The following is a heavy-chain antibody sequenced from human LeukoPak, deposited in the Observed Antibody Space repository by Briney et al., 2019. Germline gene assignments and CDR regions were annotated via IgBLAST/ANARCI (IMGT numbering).Heavy chain of an antibody. Sequence: SVKVSCKASGGTFSSYAISWVRQAPGQGLEWMGGIIPIFGTANYAQKFQGRVTITTDESTSTAYMELSSLRPEDTAVYYCVRSYRDLTGYYNHFDYWGQGNLVTVSS. J-gene: IGHJ4*02. CDR2: IIPIFGTA. CDR1: GGTFSSYA. V-gene: IGHV1-69*05. CDR3: VRSYRDLTGYYNHFDY. D-gene: IGHD3-9*01.